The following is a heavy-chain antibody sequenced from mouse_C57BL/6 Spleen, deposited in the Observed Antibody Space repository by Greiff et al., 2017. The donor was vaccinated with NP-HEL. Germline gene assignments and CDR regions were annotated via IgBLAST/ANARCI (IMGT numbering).Heavy chain of an antibody. CDR1: GYTFTSYG. Sequence: VQRVESGAELARPGASVKLSCKASGYTFTSYGISWVKQRTGQGLEWIGEIYPRSGNTYYNEKFKGKATLTADKSSSTAYMELRSLTSEDSAVYFCARDSLEAMDYWGQGTSVTVSS. D-gene: IGHD3-3*01. CDR3: ARDSLEAMDY. J-gene: IGHJ4*01. CDR2: IYPRSGNT. V-gene: IGHV1-81*01.